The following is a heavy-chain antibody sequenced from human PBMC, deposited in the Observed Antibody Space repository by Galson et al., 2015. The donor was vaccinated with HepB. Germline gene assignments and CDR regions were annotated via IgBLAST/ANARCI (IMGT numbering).Heavy chain of an antibody. J-gene: IGHJ4*02. CDR3: ARDSSSSSPLDY. V-gene: IGHV1-8*01. D-gene: IGHD6-13*01. Sequence: SVKVSCKASGSTSTSYDINWVRQATGQGLEWMGWMNPNSGNTGYAQKFQGRVTMARDTSISTAYMELSSLRSEDTAVYYCARDSSSSSPLDYWGQGTLVTVSS. CDR1: GSTSTSYD. CDR2: MNPNSGNT.